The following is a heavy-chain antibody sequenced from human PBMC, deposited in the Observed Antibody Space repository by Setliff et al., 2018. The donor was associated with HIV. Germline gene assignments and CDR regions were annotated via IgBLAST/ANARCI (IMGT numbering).Heavy chain of an antibody. CDR1: GVSVSGTAYY. J-gene: IGHJ4*02. D-gene: IGHD3-22*01. CDR3: ARQQGDSRGFYPHSDY. V-gene: IGHV4-39*01. CDR2: IYYTGNT. Sequence: KPSETLSLTCTVSGVSVSGTAYYWAWIRQPPGRGLEWIGNIYYTGNTNYNSSLKSRISMSMVASKKQIFLKLSTVSAADTAVYYCARQQGDSRGFYPHSDYWGQGRLVTVSS.